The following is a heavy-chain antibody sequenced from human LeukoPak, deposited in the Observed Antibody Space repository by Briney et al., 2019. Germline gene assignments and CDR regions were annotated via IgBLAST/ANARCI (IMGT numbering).Heavy chain of an antibody. V-gene: IGHV4-39*01. D-gene: IGHD3-22*01. Sequence: PSETLSLTCTVSGGSISSSSYYWGWIRQPLGKGLEWIGSIYYSGSTYCNPSLKSRVTIYVDTSKNQFSLKLSSVTAADTAVYYCAGYYEYNWFDPWGQGTLVTVSS. CDR3: AGYYEYNWFDP. J-gene: IGHJ5*02. CDR2: IYYSGST. CDR1: GGSISSSSYY.